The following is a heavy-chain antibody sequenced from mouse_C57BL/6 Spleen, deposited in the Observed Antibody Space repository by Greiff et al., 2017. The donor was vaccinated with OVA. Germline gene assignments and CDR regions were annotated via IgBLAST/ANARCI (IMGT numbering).Heavy chain of an antibody. CDR3: ARNDYWGSYLDY. CDR2: IDPSDSET. CDR1: GYTFTSYW. Sequence: VQLQQPGAELVRPGSSVKLSCKASGYTFTSYWMHWVKQRPIQGLEWIGNIDPSDSETHYNQKFKDKATLTVDKSSSTAYLQLSSLTSEDSAVYYCARNDYWGSYLDYWGQGTTLTVSS. V-gene: IGHV1-52*01. D-gene: IGHD2-4*01. J-gene: IGHJ2*01.